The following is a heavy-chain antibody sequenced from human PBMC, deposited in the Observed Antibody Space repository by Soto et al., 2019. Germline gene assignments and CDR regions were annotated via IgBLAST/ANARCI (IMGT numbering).Heavy chain of an antibody. J-gene: IGHJ6*02. CDR3: ARDTEAFKYGRGIDV. Sequence: QVQLVESGGGLVKPGGSLRLSCAASGFTFSDYYMSWIRQAPGKGLEWVSYISSSSSYTNYADSVKGRFTISRDNAKKYMYLQMNSLIAEDTAVYYCARDTEAFKYGRGIDVWGQGTTVTVSS. CDR2: ISSSSSYT. D-gene: IGHD1-26*01. V-gene: IGHV3-11*05. CDR1: GFTFSDYY.